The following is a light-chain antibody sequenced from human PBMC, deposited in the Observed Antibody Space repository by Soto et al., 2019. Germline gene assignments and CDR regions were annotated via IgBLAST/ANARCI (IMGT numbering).Light chain of an antibody. CDR1: QDISNY. CDR2: DAS. Sequence: DIQMTQSPSSLSASVGDRVTITCQASQDISNYLNWYQQKPGKAPKLLIYDASNLETGVPSRFSGSGSGTDFTFTISSLQPEDIATYYCQQYDNLPSPSVTFGQGTRLEIK. V-gene: IGKV1-33*01. CDR3: QQYDNLPSPSVT. J-gene: IGKJ5*01.